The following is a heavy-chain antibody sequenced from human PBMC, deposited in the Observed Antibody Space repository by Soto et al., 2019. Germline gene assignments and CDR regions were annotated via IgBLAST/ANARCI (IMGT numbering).Heavy chain of an antibody. J-gene: IGHJ3*02. CDR1: GFSFSDYG. D-gene: IGHD4-17*01. CDR2: VWYDAVTK. CDR3: AREGPVPGTNAFDI. Sequence: GGSLRLSCAASGFSFSDYGMHWVRQAPGKGLEWVAVVWYDAVTKYYADSVKGRFTISRDNSKNTIYLEMNSLRDEDTATYYWAREGPVPGTNAFDIWGQGTKVTVSS. V-gene: IGHV3-33*01.